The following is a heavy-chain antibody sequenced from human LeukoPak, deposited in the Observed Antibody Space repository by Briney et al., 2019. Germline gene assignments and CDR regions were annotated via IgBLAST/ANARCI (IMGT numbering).Heavy chain of an antibody. V-gene: IGHV3-7*03. D-gene: IGHD3-16*01. CDR3: AKGLGHDYVWGASYGMDV. CDR2: IREDGSER. Sequence: PGGSLRLSCEGSAFIFSGHWMNWVRQTPGKGLEWVASIREDGSERQYVDSVKGRFSISRDNSKNTLYLQMNSLRVEDMAVYYCAKGLGHDYVWGASYGMDVWGQGTTVTVSS. CDR1: AFIFSGHW. J-gene: IGHJ6*02.